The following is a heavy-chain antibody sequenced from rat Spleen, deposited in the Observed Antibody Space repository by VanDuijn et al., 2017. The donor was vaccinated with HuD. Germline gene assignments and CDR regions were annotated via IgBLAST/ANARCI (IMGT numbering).Heavy chain of an antibody. J-gene: IGHJ2*01. CDR3: ARLLFGYGGFDY. Sequence: EVQLVESGGGLVQPGRSLKLSCAASGFTFSNYYMAWVRQAPTKGLEWVASISYDGGRTHYPDSVKGRFTISRDIAKSTLFLQMDSLRSEDTATYYCARLLFGYGGFDYWGQGVMVTVSS. D-gene: IGHD1-11*01. CDR2: ISYDGGRT. CDR1: GFTFSNYY. V-gene: IGHV5-25*01.